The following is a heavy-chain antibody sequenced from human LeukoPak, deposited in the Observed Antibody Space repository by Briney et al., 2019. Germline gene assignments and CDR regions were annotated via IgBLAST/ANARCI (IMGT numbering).Heavy chain of an antibody. CDR2: ISPTGISV. D-gene: IGHD5-12*01. J-gene: IGHJ4*02. V-gene: IGHV3-21*01. CDR3: ARDFMGESGYSGY. CDR1: GFTFTSYT. Sequence: GGSLRPSCAASGFTFTSYTMNWVRQAPGKGLEWIASISPTGISVWYADSLKDRSTISRDGAKSSLYLQINSLRAEDTAIYYCARDFMGESGYSGYWGQGTLVTVSS.